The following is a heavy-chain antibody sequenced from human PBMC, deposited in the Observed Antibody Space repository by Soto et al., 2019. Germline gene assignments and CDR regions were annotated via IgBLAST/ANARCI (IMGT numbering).Heavy chain of an antibody. Sequence: SVKVSCKASGGTFSSYAISWVRQAPGQGLEWMGGIIPIFGTANYAQKFQSRVTITADESTSTAYMELSSLRSEDTAVYYCARSDTAMVTHWGQGTLVTVSS. CDR1: GGTFSSYA. CDR3: ARSDTAMVTH. V-gene: IGHV1-69*13. J-gene: IGHJ4*02. CDR2: IIPIFGTA. D-gene: IGHD5-18*01.